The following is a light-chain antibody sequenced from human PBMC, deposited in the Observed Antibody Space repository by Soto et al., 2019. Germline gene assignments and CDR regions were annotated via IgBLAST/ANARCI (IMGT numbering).Light chain of an antibody. CDR2: GAS. CDR3: QQYGSSIQT. J-gene: IGKJ1*01. Sequence: EIVLTQSPASLSLSPGERVTLSCMXSQSVSSTYLAWYQQRPGQPPNLLIFGASHRAPDIPDRFSGSGSGTDCTLTISRLEPEDVAVYYCQQYGSSIQTLVQGTKVDIK. CDR1: QSVSSTY. V-gene: IGKV3-20*01.